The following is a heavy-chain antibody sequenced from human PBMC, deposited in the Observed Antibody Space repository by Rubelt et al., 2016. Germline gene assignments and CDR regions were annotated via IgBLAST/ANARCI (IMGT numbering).Heavy chain of an antibody. J-gene: IGHJ6*03. V-gene: IGHV4-39*01. Sequence: QLQLQESGPGLVKPSETLSLTCTVSGGSISSSSYYWGWIRQPPGKGLEWIGSIYYSGSTYYNPSPWSRVTISVDTSKNQFSLKLSSVTAADTAVYYCARRRIVGATNYYYMDVWGKGTTVTVSS. CDR2: IYYSGST. CDR3: ARRRIVGATNYYYMDV. CDR1: GGSISSSSYY. D-gene: IGHD1-26*01.